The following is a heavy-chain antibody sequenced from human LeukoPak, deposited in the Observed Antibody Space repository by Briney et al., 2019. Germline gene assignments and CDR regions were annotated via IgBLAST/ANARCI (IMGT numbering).Heavy chain of an antibody. CDR2: SSYGGSS. D-gene: IGHD3-10*01. J-gene: IGHJ3*02. V-gene: IGHV4-39*01. Sequence: SETLSLTCTVSGGSFSSSPHYWGWIRQPPGKGLEWIGSSSYGGSSYYNPSLKSRVTISVDTSKNQFSLKLSSVTAADTAVYYCARLGADGSGSYYISNDAFDIWGQGTMVTASS. CDR1: GGSFSSSPHY. CDR3: ARLGADGSGSYYISNDAFDI.